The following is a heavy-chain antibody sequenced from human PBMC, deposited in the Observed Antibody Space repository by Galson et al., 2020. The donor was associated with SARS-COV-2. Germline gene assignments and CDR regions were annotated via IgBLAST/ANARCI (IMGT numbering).Heavy chain of an antibody. V-gene: IGHV3-30*04. J-gene: IGHJ4*02. D-gene: IGHD6-13*01. CDR1: GFTFSSSA. CDR2: ILYDGTKR. CDR3: ARETDDYTSSWYDY. Sequence: QLGESLKISCRASGFTFSSSAMHWVRQAPGKGLEWVAIILYDGTKRYNLDSGKGRFTISRDNSKNTLYLQMDSLTTEDTAVYYCARETDDYTSSWYDYWGQGTLVTVSS.